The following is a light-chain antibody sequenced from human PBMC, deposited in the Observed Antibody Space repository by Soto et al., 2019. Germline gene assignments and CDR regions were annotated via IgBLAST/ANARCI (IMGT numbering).Light chain of an antibody. Sequence: DIQMTQSPSSLSASKGDRVIITCRASQGISSWLAWYQQKPGKVPNLLIYDASTLESGVPLRFSGSGSGTEFTLTISSLQADDFATYYCQQYYSYPLTFGQGTKVDIK. CDR1: QGISSW. CDR3: QQYYSYPLT. CDR2: DAS. V-gene: IGKV1-5*01. J-gene: IGKJ1*01.